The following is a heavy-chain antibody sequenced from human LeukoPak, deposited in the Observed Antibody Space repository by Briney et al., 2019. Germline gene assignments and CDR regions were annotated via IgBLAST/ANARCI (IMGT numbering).Heavy chain of an antibody. CDR2: FYYTGST. CDR1: GVSIRSYY. Sequence: SETLSLTCTVSGVSIRSYYWSWIRQPPGKGLEWIGYFYYTGSTNNNPSLKSRVTMSVDTSKNQFSLSLSSVTAADTAVYYCARGGWYPESFQHWGQGALVTVSS. V-gene: IGHV4-59*01. D-gene: IGHD6-19*01. CDR3: ARGGWYPESFQH. J-gene: IGHJ1*01.